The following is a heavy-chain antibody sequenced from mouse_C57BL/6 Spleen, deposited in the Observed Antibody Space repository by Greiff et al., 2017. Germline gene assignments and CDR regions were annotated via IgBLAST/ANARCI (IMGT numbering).Heavy chain of an antibody. CDR2: IFPGSGST. D-gene: IGHD1-1*01. V-gene: IGHV1-9*01. CDR3: ARFIVATRDAMDY. J-gene: IGHJ4*01. Sequence: QVQLQQSGAELMQPGASVKLSCKSTGYTFTGYWLEWVKQRPGPGLEWIGEIFPGSGSTNYNEQFKGKATFTADTSSNTAYMQLSSLTTEDSAIYYCARFIVATRDAMDYWGQGTLVTVSS. CDR1: GYTFTGYW.